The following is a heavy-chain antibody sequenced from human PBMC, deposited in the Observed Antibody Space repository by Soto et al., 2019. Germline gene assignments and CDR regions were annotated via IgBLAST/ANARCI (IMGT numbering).Heavy chain of an antibody. Sequence: EVHLVESGGGQVTPGGSLRLSCAASTISFSDYTINWVRQAPGKGLEWVSSINSASSYIYYAVSVQGRFTISRDNGKKSLYLQMNSLRAEDTAVYYCARSDGVAGNWYFDLWGRGTLVTASS. CDR1: TISFSDYT. V-gene: IGHV3-21*01. J-gene: IGHJ2*01. D-gene: IGHD2-15*01. CDR3: ARSDGVAGNWYFDL. CDR2: INSASSYI.